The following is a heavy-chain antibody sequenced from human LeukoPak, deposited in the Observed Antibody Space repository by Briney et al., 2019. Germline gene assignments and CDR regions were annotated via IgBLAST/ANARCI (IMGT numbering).Heavy chain of an antibody. V-gene: IGHV3-30*14. Sequence: PGGSLRLSCVGSGFTFSRYDVHWVRQAPGKGLEWVAVISDDGKKKIYADSVKGRFTISRENAKNSLYLQMNSLRAGDTAVYYCATFRSAYYDYWGQGTLVTVSS. D-gene: IGHD2-21*01. J-gene: IGHJ4*02. CDR1: GFTFSRYD. CDR3: ATFRSAYYDY. CDR2: ISDDGKKK.